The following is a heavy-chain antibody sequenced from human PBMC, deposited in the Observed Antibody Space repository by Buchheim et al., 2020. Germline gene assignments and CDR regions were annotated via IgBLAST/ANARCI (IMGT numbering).Heavy chain of an antibody. CDR1: GFTFSSYA. V-gene: IGHV3-33*08. Sequence: QVQLVESGGGVVQPGRSLRLSCAASGFTFSSYAMHWVRQAPGKGLEWVAVIWYDGSNKYYADSVKGRFTISRDNSKNTLYLQMNSLRAEDTAVYYCARGRAEKYSSGWYLYYGMDVWGQGTT. D-gene: IGHD6-19*01. CDR2: IWYDGSNK. J-gene: IGHJ6*02. CDR3: ARGRAEKYSSGWYLYYGMDV.